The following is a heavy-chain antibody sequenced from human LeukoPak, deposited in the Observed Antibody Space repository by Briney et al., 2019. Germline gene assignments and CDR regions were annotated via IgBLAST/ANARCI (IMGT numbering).Heavy chain of an antibody. CDR1: GYTFNTYG. V-gene: IGHV1-18*01. CDR2: ISPYNGNT. Sequence: ASVKVSCKPSGYTFNTYGITWVRQAPGQGLEWMGWISPYNGNTNYAQKFQGRVTMTRNTSISTAYMELSSLRSEDTAVYYCARAHLYCSGGSCYFGVGLYYGMDVWGQGTTVTVSS. CDR3: ARAHLYCSGGSCYFGVGLYYGMDV. D-gene: IGHD2-15*01. J-gene: IGHJ6*02.